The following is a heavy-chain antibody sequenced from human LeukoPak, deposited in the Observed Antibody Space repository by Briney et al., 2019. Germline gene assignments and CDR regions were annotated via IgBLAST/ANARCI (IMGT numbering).Heavy chain of an antibody. CDR2: IYSGGST. J-gene: IGHJ6*03. CDR3: ASEIGYCNSTRCYSYYYYMDV. CDR1: GFTVSSYY. V-gene: IGHV3-66*02. Sequence: GGSLRLSCAASGFTVSSYYMSWVRQAPGKGLEWVSVIYSGGSTYYSASVKGRFTISRDNSKNTLYLQMNSLRAEDTAVYYCASEIGYCNSTRCYSYYYYMDVWGKGTTVTVSS. D-gene: IGHD2-2*03.